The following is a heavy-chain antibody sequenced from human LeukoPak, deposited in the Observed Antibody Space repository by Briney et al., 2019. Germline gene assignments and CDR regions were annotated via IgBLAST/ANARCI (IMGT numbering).Heavy chain of an antibody. V-gene: IGHV1-2*02. CDR3: PIDLVSGWYLFDN. CDR1: GYIFTGYH. J-gene: IGHJ4*02. Sequence: ASVKVSCKAGGYIFTGYHMHWVRQAPGQGLEWMGWINPNSGTTNYTQKFQGRVTMTRDTSISTVYMELSRLTSDDTALYYCPIDLVSGWYLFDNWGQGTLVTVSS. CDR2: INPNSGTT. D-gene: IGHD6-19*01.